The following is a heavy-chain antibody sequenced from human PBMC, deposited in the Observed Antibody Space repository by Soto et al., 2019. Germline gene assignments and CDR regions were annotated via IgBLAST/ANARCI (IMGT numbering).Heavy chain of an antibody. J-gene: IGHJ6*02. CDR2: INHSGST. D-gene: IGHD1-26*01. CDR3: ARGRRDVGATPYYYGMDV. Sequence: SETLSLTCAVYGGSFSGYYWSWIRQPPGKGLEWIGEINHSGSTNYNPSLKSRVTISVDTSKNQFSLKLSSVTAADTAVYYCARGRRDVGATPYYYGMDVWGQGTTVTVSS. CDR1: GGSFSGYY. V-gene: IGHV4-34*01.